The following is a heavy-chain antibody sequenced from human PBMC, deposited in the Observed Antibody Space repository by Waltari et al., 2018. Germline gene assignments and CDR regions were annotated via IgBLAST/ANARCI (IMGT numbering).Heavy chain of an antibody. D-gene: IGHD4-17*01. CDR3: AIRLRWPPDAFDI. CDR2: IIPIFGTA. Sequence: QVQLVQSGAEVKKPGSSVQVSCQASGGTFSSYAISWVRQAPGQGLEWMGGIIPIFGTANYAQKFQGRVTITTDESTSTAYMELSSLRSEDTAVYYCAIRLRWPPDAFDIWGQGTMVTVSS. J-gene: IGHJ3*02. CDR1: GGTFSSYA. V-gene: IGHV1-69*05.